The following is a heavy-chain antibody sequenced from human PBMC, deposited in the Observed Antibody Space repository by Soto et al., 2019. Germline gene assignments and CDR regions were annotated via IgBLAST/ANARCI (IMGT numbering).Heavy chain of an antibody. V-gene: IGHV4-59*01. J-gene: IGHJ5*01. Sequence: QVQLQESGPGLLKPSETLSLTCTVSGGSISSYYWSWIRQPPGKGLQWIGFIFYSGSTSYNPSLMSRVTISIDTSEFQFSLNLTSVTAPYPGVYFCARMFGGPVLSFDSWGQGTRVAGSS. CDR3: ARMFGGPVLSFDS. CDR1: GGSISSYY. CDR2: IFYSGST. D-gene: IGHD3-10*02.